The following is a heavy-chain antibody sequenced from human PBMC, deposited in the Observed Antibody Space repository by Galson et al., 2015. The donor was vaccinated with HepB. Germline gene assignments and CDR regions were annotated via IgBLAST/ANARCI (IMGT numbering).Heavy chain of an antibody. CDR1: GFTFDDYG. Sequence: SLRLSCAASGFTFDDYGMSWVRQAPGKGLEWVSGINWNGGSTGYADSVKGRFTISRDNAKNSLYLQMNSLRAEDTALYHCARILVYGYDSSGGYAFDIWGQGTMVTVSS. CDR3: ARILVYGYDSSGGYAFDI. CDR2: INWNGGST. D-gene: IGHD3-22*01. V-gene: IGHV3-20*01. J-gene: IGHJ3*02.